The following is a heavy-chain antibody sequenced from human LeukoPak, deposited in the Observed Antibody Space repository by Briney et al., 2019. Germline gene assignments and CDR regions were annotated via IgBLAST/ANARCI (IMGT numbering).Heavy chain of an antibody. V-gene: IGHV3-30-3*01. D-gene: IGHD6-19*01. CDR2: ISYGGSNK. CDR3: ARDRRYSSGWYEFDY. Sequence: GGSLRLSCAASGFTFSSYAMHWVRQAPGKGLEWVAVISYGGSNKYYADSVKGRFTISRDNSKNTLYLQMNSLRAEDTAVYYCARDRRYSSGWYEFDYWGQGTLVTVSS. CDR1: GFTFSSYA. J-gene: IGHJ4*02.